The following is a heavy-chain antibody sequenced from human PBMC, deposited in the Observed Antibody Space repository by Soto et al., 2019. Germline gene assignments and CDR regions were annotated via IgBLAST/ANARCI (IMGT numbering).Heavy chain of an antibody. CDR3: VHLLFMEPADY. Sequence: QITLQESGPTLVKPTQTLTLTCTFSGFSLSTVGVGVGWIRQPPGKALEGLALTYWDDDNRYRPSLRHTLTITKDICTTQAVLTLAYVVPVDTATYYCVHLLFMEPADYWGQGILVTVSS. V-gene: IGHV2-5*02. CDR2: TYWDDDN. J-gene: IGHJ4*02. D-gene: IGHD3-3*01. CDR1: GFSLSTVGVG.